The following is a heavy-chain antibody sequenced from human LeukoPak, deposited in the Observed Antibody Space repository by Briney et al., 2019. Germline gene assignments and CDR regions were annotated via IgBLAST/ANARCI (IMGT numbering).Heavy chain of an antibody. CDR3: RTDRYGDYGDYIDY. V-gene: IGHV1-2*02. Sequence: GASVKVSCKTSGYTFTAYYMHWGRQAPGQGLEGMGWINPSSGGTNYAQKFQGRVTMTRDTSISTAYMGLSRLRSDDTAVYYCRTDRYGDYGDYIDYWGQGTLVTVSS. CDR1: GYTFTAYY. J-gene: IGHJ4*02. CDR2: INPSSGGT. D-gene: IGHD4-17*01.